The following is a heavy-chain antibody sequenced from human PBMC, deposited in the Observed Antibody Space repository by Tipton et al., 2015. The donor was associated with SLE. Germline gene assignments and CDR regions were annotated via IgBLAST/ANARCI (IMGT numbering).Heavy chain of an antibody. CDR1: GYSISSGYY. Sequence: TLSLTCAVSGYSISSGYYWSWIRQPAGKGLEWIGRIYTSGSTNYNPSLKSRVTMSVDTSKNQFSLKPSSVTAADTAVYYCARHAPLPDYDFWSVSLGWYFGLWGRGTLVTVSS. CDR2: IYTSGST. V-gene: IGHV4-61*02. CDR3: ARHAPLPDYDFWSVSLGWYFGL. J-gene: IGHJ2*01. D-gene: IGHD3-3*01.